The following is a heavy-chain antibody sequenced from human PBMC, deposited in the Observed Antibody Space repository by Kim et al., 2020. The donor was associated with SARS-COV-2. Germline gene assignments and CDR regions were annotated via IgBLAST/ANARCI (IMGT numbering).Heavy chain of an antibody. Sequence: DSVKGRFTISRDNAKNSLYLQMNSLGAEDTAVYYCARDTSSGWLIGMDVWGQGTTVTVSS. D-gene: IGHD6-19*01. J-gene: IGHJ6*02. CDR3: ARDTSSGWLIGMDV. V-gene: IGHV3-11*01.